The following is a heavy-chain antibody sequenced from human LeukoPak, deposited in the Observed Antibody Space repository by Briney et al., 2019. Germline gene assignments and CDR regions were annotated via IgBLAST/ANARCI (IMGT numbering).Heavy chain of an antibody. J-gene: IGHJ1*01. Sequence: ASVKVSCKASGYTFTGYYMHWVRQAPGQGLEWMGIINPSGGSTSYAQKFQGRVTMTRDTSTSTVYMELSNLRSEDMAVYYCARATKAGDVTWEAGTLYFQHWGQGTLVTVSS. CDR2: INPSGGST. CDR1: GYTFTGYY. D-gene: IGHD6-19*01. V-gene: IGHV1-46*01. CDR3: ARATKAGDVTWEAGTLYFQH.